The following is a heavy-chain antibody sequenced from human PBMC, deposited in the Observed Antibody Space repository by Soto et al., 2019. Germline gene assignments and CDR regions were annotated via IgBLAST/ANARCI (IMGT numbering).Heavy chain of an antibody. CDR1: GYTFTSYG. Sequence: ASVTVSCKASGYTFTSYGISWVRQAPGQGLEWMGWISAYNGNTNYAQKLQGRVTMTTDTSTSTAYMELRSLRSDDTAVYYCARDGGRGDGYSNWFDPWGQGTLVTVSS. CDR2: ISAYNGNT. D-gene: IGHD3-10*01. J-gene: IGHJ5*02. CDR3: ARDGGRGDGYSNWFDP. V-gene: IGHV1-18*01.